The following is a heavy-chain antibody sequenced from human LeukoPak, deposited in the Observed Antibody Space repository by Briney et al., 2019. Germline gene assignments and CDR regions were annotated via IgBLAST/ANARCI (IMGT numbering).Heavy chain of an antibody. J-gene: IGHJ4*02. CDR2: MNHSGST. CDR1: GGSFSGYY. Sequence: SETLSLTCAVYGGSFSGYYWTWIRQPPGKGLEWIGEMNHSGSTNYNPSLKSRVTISGDTSKNQFSLKLSSVSAADTAVYYCARGKGSGWTFDYWGQGTLVTVSS. CDR3: ARGKGSGWTFDY. V-gene: IGHV4-34*01. D-gene: IGHD6-19*01.